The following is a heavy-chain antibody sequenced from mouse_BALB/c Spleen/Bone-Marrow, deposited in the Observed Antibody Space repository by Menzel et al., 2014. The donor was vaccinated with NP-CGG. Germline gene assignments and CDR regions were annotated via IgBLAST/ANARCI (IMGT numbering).Heavy chain of an antibody. Sequence: EVKLMESGGGLVQPGGSRKLSCAASGFAFSSFGMHWVRQAPEKGLEWVAYISSGSSTIYYADTVKGRFTISRDNPKNTLFLQMTSLRSEDTAMYYCARERRYSGSIYDYYALDYWGQGTSVTVSS. CDR1: GFAFSSFG. V-gene: IGHV5-17*02. CDR3: ARERRYSGSIYDYYALDY. CDR2: ISSGSSTI. D-gene: IGHD1-1*01. J-gene: IGHJ4*01.